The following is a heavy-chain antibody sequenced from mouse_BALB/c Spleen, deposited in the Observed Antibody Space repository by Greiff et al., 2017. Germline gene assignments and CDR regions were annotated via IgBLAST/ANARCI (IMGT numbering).Heavy chain of an antibody. CDR1: GFTFSSFG. J-gene: IGHJ4*01. CDR3: ARVEVRRRRGMDY. CDR2: ISSGSSTI. D-gene: IGHD2-14*01. V-gene: IGHV5-17*02. Sequence: EVKLMESGGGLVQPGGSRKLSCAASGFTFSSFGMHWVRQAPEKGLEWVAYISSGSSTIYYADTVKGRFTISRDNPKNNLFLQMTSLRSEDTAMYYCARVEVRRRRGMDYWGQGTLVTVSA.